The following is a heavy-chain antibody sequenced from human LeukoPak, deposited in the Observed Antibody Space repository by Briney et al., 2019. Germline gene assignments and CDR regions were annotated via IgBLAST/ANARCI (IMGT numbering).Heavy chain of an antibody. Sequence: GGSLRLSCAASGFTVSINSMNWVRQAPGKGLEWVSSISSSSSYVYYADSVKGRFTISRDNAKTSLYLQMNSLRAEDTAVYYCARTDLDCSGGSCPGYWGQGTLVTVSS. CDR3: ARTDLDCSGGSCPGY. D-gene: IGHD2-15*01. V-gene: IGHV3-21*01. CDR1: GFTVSINS. J-gene: IGHJ4*02. CDR2: ISSSSSYV.